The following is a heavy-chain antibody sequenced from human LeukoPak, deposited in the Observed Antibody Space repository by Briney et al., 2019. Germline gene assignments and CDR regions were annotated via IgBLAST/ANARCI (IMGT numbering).Heavy chain of an antibody. CDR1: GFTFSSYA. J-gene: IGHJ4*02. V-gene: IGHV3-23*01. CDR2: ISDSGDTT. Sequence: GGSLRLSCAASGFTFSSYAMSWVRQAPGKGLEWVSAISDSGDTTYYADSVKGRFTISRDNSKNTLYLQMNSLRAEDTALYYCAKAYCGGDCRGPDDYWGQGTLVTVSS. D-gene: IGHD2-21*02. CDR3: AKAYCGGDCRGPDDY.